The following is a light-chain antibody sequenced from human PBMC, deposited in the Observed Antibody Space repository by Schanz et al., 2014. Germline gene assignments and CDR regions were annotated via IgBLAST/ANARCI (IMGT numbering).Light chain of an antibody. CDR3: QTWGTGRG. CDR2: LEGSGSY. CDR1: SGRSNYI. V-gene: IGLV4-60*03. Sequence: QLVLTQSSSASASLGSSVKLTCTLSSGRSNYIIAWHQQQPGKAPRYLMKLEGSGSYNRGSGVPDRFSGSSSGADRYVTISNLQSEDEADYYCQTWGTGRGFGGGTKLTVL. J-gene: IGLJ2*01.